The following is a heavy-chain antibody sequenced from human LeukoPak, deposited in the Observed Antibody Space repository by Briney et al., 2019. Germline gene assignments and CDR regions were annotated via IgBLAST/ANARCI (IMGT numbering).Heavy chain of an antibody. CDR2: IYYSGST. V-gene: IGHV4-59*01. D-gene: IGHD6-19*01. CDR1: GGSISSYY. Sequence: KPSETLSLTCTVSGGSISSYYWSWIRQPPGKGLEWIGYIYYSGSTNYNPSLKSRVTISVDTSKNQFSLKLSSVTAADTAVYYCARDLGGWYSGAFDIWGQGTMVTVSS. J-gene: IGHJ3*02. CDR3: ARDLGGWYSGAFDI.